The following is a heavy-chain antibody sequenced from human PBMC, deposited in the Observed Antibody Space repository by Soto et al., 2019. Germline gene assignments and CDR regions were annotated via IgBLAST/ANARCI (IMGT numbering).Heavy chain of an antibody. V-gene: IGHV1-18*04. Sequence: ASVKVSCKASGYTFTSYGISWVQQAPGQGLEWMGWISAYNGNTNYAQKLQGRVTMTTDTSTSTAYMELRSLRSDDTAVYYCARDEDAAMPHFFDYWGQGXPVTVSS. CDR3: ARDEDAAMPHFFDY. J-gene: IGHJ4*02. CDR2: ISAYNGNT. CDR1: GYTFTSYG. D-gene: IGHD5-18*01.